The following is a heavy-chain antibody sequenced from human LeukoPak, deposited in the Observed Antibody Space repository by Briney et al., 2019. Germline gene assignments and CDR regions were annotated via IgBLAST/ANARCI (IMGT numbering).Heavy chain of an antibody. J-gene: IGHJ4*02. CDR2: IYSGGST. CDR1: GFTVSSNY. Sequence: GGSLRLSCAASGFTVSSNYMSWVRQAPGKGLEWVSVIYSGGSTYYADSVKGRFTNSRDNSKNTLYLQMNSLRAEDTAVYYCARPAVSGWSLDYWGQGTLVTVSS. D-gene: IGHD6-19*01. CDR3: ARPAVSGWSLDY. V-gene: IGHV3-53*01.